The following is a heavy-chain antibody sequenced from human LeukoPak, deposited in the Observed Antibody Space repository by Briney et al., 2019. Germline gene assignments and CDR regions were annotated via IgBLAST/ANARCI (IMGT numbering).Heavy chain of an antibody. V-gene: IGHV5-51*01. CDR2: IYPGDSDT. J-gene: IGHJ2*01. CDR3: ARRQGGQNWYFDL. D-gene: IGHD3-16*01. Sequence: GESLKISCQGSGFRFDIYWIGWVRQIPGKGLEWMGNIYPGDSDTRFSPSFQGQVTMSADRSSGTAYLQWSSLKASATAMYYCARRQGGQNWYFDLWGRGTTVTVSS. CDR1: GFRFDIYW.